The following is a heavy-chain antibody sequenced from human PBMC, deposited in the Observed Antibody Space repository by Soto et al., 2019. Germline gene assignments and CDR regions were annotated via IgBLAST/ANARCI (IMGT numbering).Heavy chain of an antibody. J-gene: IGHJ4*02. V-gene: IGHV3-23*01. CDR3: ARGSTDSYPGSRIFDF. Sequence: GGSLRLSCAASRFTFSNYAMHWVRQAPGKGLEWVSTITDTGGDTKYADSVRGRFTMSRDNSKKTLYLQMNSLRVEDSALYYCARGSTDSYPGSRIFDFWGRGTLVTVSS. D-gene: IGHD3-10*01. CDR2: ITDTGGDT. CDR1: RFTFSNYA.